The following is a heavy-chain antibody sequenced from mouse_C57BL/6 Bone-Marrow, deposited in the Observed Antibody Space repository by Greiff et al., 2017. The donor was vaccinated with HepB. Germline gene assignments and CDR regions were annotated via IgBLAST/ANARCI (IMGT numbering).Heavy chain of an antibody. J-gene: IGHJ4*01. CDR3: ARGTTVVARDYAMDY. D-gene: IGHD1-1*01. CDR2: SRNKANDYTT. V-gene: IGHV7-1*01. CDR1: GFTFSDFY. Sequence: EVHLVESGGGLVQSGRSLRLSCATSGFTFSDFYMEWVRHAPGKGLEWIAASRNKANDYTTEYSASVKGRFIVSRDTSQSILYLQMNALRAEDTAIYYCARGTTVVARDYAMDYWGQGTSVTVSS.